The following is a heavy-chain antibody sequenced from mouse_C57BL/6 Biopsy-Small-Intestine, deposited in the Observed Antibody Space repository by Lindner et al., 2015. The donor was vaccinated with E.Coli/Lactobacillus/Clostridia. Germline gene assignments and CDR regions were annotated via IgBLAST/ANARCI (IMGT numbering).Heavy chain of an antibody. CDR3: ARENCGSTYFDY. V-gene: IGHV1-63*01. CDR2: IYPGGGYT. CDR1: GYTFTNYC. J-gene: IGHJ2*01. Sequence: VQLQESGAELVRPGTSVKMSCKASGYTFTNYCIGWAKQRPGHGLEWIGDIYPGGGYTNYNEKFKGKATLTADKSSSTAYMQFSSLTPEDSAIYYCARENCGSTYFDYWGQGTTLIVSS. D-gene: IGHD1-1*01.